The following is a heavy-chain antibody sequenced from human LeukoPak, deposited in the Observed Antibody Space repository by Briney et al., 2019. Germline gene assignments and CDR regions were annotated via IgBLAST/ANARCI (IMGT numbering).Heavy chain of an antibody. J-gene: IGHJ5*02. CDR3: ARNPVLGCTAGSCYSRSVWFDP. CDR1: GGSISSDDSS. V-gene: IGHV4-30-2*01. CDR2: TSHTAKT. D-gene: IGHD2-15*01. Sequence: SETLSLTCAVSGGSISSDDSSWNWIRQPPGEGLEWIGYTSHTAKTYYNPSLKSRVIISVDRSKNQFSLNLSSVTAADTAVYYCARNPVLGCTAGSCYSRSVWFDPWGQGTLVIVSS.